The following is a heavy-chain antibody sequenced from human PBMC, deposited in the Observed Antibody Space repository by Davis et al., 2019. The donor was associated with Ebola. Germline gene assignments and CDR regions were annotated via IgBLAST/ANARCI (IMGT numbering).Heavy chain of an antibody. V-gene: IGHV4-39*02. D-gene: IGHD3-3*01. J-gene: IGHJ5*02. CDR2: IYYSGTT. Sequence: SETLSLTCTVSGGSIRSGSYYWGWIRQSPGKGLEWIGAIYYSGTTYYNPSLKSRVTISVDMSKNQFSLRLRSVTAADTAVYYCAREGYDFWSNWFDPWGQGTLVTVSS. CDR1: GGSIRSGSYY. CDR3: AREGYDFWSNWFDP.